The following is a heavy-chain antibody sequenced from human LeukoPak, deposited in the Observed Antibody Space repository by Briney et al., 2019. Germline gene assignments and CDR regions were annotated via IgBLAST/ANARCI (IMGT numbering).Heavy chain of an antibody. CDR1: GYTFTSYA. CDR2: INAGNGNT. CDR3: ARDFVVAAAGFDY. D-gene: IGHD6-13*01. Sequence: ASVKVSCKASGYTFTSYAMHWVRQAPGQRLEWMGWINAGNGNTKYSQKFQGRVTITRDTSASTAYMELSSLRSEDTAVYYCARDFVVAAAGFDYWGQGTLVTVSS. J-gene: IGHJ4*02. V-gene: IGHV1-3*01.